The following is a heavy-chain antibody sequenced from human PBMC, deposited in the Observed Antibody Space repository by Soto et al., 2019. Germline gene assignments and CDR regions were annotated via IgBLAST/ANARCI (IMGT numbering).Heavy chain of an antibody. CDR1: GYSFTSYW. Sequence: GESLKISCKGSGYSFTSYWIGWVRQMPGKGLEWMGIIYPGDSDTRYSPYFQGQVTISADKSISTAYLQWSSLKASDTAMYYYASLTRAAAGTNYYGMDVWGQGTTVTVSS. CDR2: IYPGDSDT. J-gene: IGHJ6*02. CDR3: ASLTRAAAGTNYYGMDV. V-gene: IGHV5-51*01. D-gene: IGHD6-13*01.